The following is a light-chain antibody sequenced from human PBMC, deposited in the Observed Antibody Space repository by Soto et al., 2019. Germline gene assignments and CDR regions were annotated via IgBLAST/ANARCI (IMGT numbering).Light chain of an antibody. J-gene: IGKJ1*01. V-gene: IGKV3-15*01. CDR1: QSVGTY. Sequence: IEMTQSPSTLSVSPGERATLSCRASQSVGTYLAWYQQKPGQAPRLLIYGASNRAAGISPRFSGGGSGTEFTLTISSLQSEDFAVYYCQQYNAWPRTFGQGTKVGIK. CDR2: GAS. CDR3: QQYNAWPRT.